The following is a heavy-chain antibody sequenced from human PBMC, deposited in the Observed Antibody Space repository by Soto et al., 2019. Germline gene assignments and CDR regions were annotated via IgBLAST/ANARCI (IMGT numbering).Heavy chain of an antibody. Sequence: GASVKVSCKASGYTFTSYDINWVRQATGQGLEWMGWMNPNSGNTGYAQKFQGRVTMTRNTSISTAYMELSSLRSEDTAVYYCARAARLVVVVVAATLTEYYMDVWGKGTTVTVSS. D-gene: IGHD2-15*01. CDR1: GYTFTSYD. CDR3: ARAARLVVVVVAATLTEYYMDV. CDR2: MNPNSGNT. V-gene: IGHV1-8*01. J-gene: IGHJ6*03.